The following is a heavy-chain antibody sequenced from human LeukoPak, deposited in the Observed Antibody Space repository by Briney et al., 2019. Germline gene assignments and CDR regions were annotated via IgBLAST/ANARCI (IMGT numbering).Heavy chain of an antibody. V-gene: IGHV3-48*04. CDR3: ASWGYNWNYGRTYYFDY. D-gene: IGHD1-7*01. CDR1: GFTLSSYS. J-gene: IGHJ4*02. Sequence: GGSLRLSCAASGFTLSSYSMNWVRQAPGKGLEWVSYISSSSSTIYYADSVKGRFTISRDNAKNSLYLQMNSLRAEDTAVYYCASWGYNWNYGRTYYFDYWGQGTLVTVSS. CDR2: ISSSSSTI.